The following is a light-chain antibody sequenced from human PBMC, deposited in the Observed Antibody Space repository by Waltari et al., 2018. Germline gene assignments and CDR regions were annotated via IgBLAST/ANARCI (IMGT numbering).Light chain of an antibody. CDR3: SSFARSGTPLYV. V-gene: IGLV2-14*03. CDR2: DVS. CDR1: RSAVGVYSF. J-gene: IGLJ1*01. Sequence: QSALTQPASVSGSPGQSVTTSCTGSRSAVGVYSFFSCYQHPPGKAPKLMIYDVSNRPSGVSDRFSGSKSGNTASLTISGLQTEDEADYYCSSFARSGTPLYVFGTGTKVTVL.